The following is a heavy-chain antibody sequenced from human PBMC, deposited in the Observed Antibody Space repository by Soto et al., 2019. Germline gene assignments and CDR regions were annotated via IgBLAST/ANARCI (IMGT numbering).Heavy chain of an antibody. J-gene: IGHJ3*02. CDR3: ARHMPTVTTPDGDAFDI. V-gene: IGHV5-51*01. CDR2: IYPGDSDT. CDR1: GYSFTSYW. Sequence: GESLKISCKGSGYSFTSYWIGWVRQMPGKGLEWMGIIYPGDSDTRYSPSFQGQVTISADKSISTAYLQWSSLKASDTAMYYCARHMPTVTTPDGDAFDIWGQGTMVTVSS. D-gene: IGHD4-17*01.